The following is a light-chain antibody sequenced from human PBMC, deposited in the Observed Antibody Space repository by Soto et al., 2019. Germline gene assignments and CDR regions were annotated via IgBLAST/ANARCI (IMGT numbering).Light chain of an antibody. CDR2: GAS. CDR1: QTVSNNY. CDR3: QQYAGPPTT. Sequence: EIVLTQSPCTLSLSPGGRATLSFSASQTVSNNYLAWCQQKPGQAPRVIMYGASRRATGIPDRFSGGGSGTDFTLTISRLEPEDFAVYFCQQYAGPPTTFGQGTRLEIK. V-gene: IGKV3-20*01. J-gene: IGKJ5*01.